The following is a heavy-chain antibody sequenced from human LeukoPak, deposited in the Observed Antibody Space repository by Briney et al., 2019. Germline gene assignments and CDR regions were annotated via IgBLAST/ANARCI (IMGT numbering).Heavy chain of an antibody. Sequence: SGGSLRLSCAASGFTFSSYWMHWVRQAPGKGLVWVSRINSDGSSTSYADSVKGPFTISRDNAKNTLYLQMNSLRAEDTAVYYCARGVGYCSSTSCYWWFDPWGQGTLVTVSS. D-gene: IGHD2-2*01. V-gene: IGHV3-74*01. CDR3: ARGVGYCSSTSCYWWFDP. CDR2: INSDGSST. CDR1: GFTFSSYW. J-gene: IGHJ5*02.